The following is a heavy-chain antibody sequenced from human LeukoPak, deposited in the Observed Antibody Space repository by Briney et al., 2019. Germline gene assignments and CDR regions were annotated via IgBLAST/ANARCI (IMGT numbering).Heavy chain of an antibody. CDR2: INYDGSDK. CDR3: ARDGPAPSMTTVTSNY. Sequence: PGGSLRLSCAASGFTFTHFGMHWVRQAPGRGREGVAFINYDGSDKYYTDSVKGRFTISRDNSKNTLYLQMNSMRTEDTAVYYCARDGPAPSMTTVTSNYWGQGTLVTVSS. CDR1: GFTFTHFG. D-gene: IGHD4-17*01. J-gene: IGHJ4*02. V-gene: IGHV3-30*02.